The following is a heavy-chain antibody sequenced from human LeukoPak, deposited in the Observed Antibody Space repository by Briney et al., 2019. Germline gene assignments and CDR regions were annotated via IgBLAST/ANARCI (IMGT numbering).Heavy chain of an antibody. D-gene: IGHD3-16*01. J-gene: IGHJ4*02. V-gene: IGHV3-74*01. CDR1: GFTFSSYW. Sequence: GGSLRLSCAASGFTFSSYWMHWVRQAPGKGLVWVSRINSAGSSTDYADSVKGRFTISRDNAKNTLYLQMNCLTAEDTAVYYCATRPRGTYCFDHWGQGTLVTVGS. CDR3: ATRPRGTYCFDH. CDR2: INSAGSST.